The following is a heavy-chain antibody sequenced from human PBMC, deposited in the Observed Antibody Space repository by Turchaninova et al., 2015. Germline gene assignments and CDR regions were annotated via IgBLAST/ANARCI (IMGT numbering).Heavy chain of an antibody. J-gene: IGHJ5*02. V-gene: IGHV4-39*07. D-gene: IGHD2-15*01. CDR1: GGSFSSCDSN. Sequence: QLQLQESGPGLVKPSETLSLTCPVSGGSFSSCDSNWGWIRQPPGKGLEWIGNIYYRGSTYYNPSLKSRVTISIDTSKNHFSLKLSSVTAADTAVYYCAREHCSSGSCYSSGANWFDPWGQGTLVTVSS. CDR2: IYYRGST. CDR3: AREHCSSGSCYSSGANWFDP.